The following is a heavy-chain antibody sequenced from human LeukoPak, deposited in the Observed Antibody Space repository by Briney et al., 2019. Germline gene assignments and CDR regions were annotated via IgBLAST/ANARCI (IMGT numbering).Heavy chain of an antibody. D-gene: IGHD6-13*01. Sequence: TSETLSLTCTVSGGSISSSSYYWGWIRQPPGKGLEWTGSIYYSGSTYYNPSLKSRVTISVDTSKNQFSLKLSSVTAADTAVYYCARAIAAAGLYYFDYWGQGTLVTVSS. CDR2: IYYSGST. J-gene: IGHJ4*02. CDR3: ARAIAAAGLYYFDY. CDR1: GGSISSSSYY. V-gene: IGHV4-39*01.